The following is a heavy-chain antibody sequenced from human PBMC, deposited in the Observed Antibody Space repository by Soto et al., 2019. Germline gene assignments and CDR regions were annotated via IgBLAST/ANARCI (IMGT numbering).Heavy chain of an antibody. CDR2: FVPIFVSA. J-gene: IGHJ4*02. V-gene: IGHV1-69*13. Sequence: SVKVSCKASGGTVSSYAITWVRQAPGEGLEWMGVFVPIFVSAHYAPKFQGRITITADESTSTAYMELSGLTSEDTAIYYCARDVSSDTTGFRGYDLWGQGTQVTVSS. D-gene: IGHD3-10*01. CDR1: GGTVSSYA. CDR3: ARDVSSDTTGFRGYDL.